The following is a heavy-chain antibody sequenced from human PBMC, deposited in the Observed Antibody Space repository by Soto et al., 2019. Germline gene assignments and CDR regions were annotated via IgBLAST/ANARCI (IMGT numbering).Heavy chain of an antibody. D-gene: IGHD2-2*01. CDR2: ISGSGGST. CDR3: ATGGAQLLHYNWFDP. J-gene: IGHJ5*02. Sequence: EVQLLESGGGLVQPGGSLRLSCAASGFTFSSYAMSWVRQAPGKGLEWVSAISGSGGSTYYADSVKGRFTISRDNSKNTLYLQMNSLRAEDTAVYYCATGGAQLLHYNWFDPWGQGTLVTVSS. CDR1: GFTFSSYA. V-gene: IGHV3-23*01.